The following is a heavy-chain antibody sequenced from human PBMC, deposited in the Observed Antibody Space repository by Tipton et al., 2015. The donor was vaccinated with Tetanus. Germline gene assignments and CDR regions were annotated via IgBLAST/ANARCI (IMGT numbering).Heavy chain of an antibody. CDR1: GYTFTSYG. V-gene: IGHV1-18*01. Sequence: QSGPEVKKPGASVKVSRKASGYTFTSYGISWVRQAPGQGLEWMGWISAYNGNTNYAQKLQGRVTMTTDTSTSTAYMELRSLRSDDTAVYYCARDRQWLTPYYYYGMDVWGQGTTVTVSS. CDR2: ISAYNGNT. CDR3: ARDRQWLTPYYYYGMDV. D-gene: IGHD6-19*01. J-gene: IGHJ6*02.